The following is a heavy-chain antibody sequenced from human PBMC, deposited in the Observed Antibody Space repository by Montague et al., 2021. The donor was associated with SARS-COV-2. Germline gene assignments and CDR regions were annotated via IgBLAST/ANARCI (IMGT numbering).Heavy chain of an antibody. V-gene: IGHV4-59*01. J-gene: IGHJ5*01. D-gene: IGHD2-15*01. CDR2: IFYSGST. Sequence: SETLSLTCTVSGDSMSGYYWSWVRQAPGTGLEWIGYIFYSGSTSXXPSLNSRVTISIDTSKKQFSLKLTSVTAADTAVYFCAREGGTKSSHWWGAFDSWGHGTLVTVSS. CDR3: AREGGTKSSHWWGAFDS. CDR1: GDSMSGYY.